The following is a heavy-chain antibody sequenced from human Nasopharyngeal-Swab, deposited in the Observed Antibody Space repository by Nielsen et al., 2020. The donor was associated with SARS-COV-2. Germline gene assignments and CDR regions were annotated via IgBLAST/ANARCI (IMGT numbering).Heavy chain of an antibody. V-gene: IGHV5-51*01. J-gene: IGHJ4*02. CDR3: ARPLAAASYYFDY. CDR1: GYSFIDYW. D-gene: IGHD6-25*01. Sequence: GEPLPISCKVSGYSFIDYWIGWDRPMPGRGLEWMGIINPGDSDTRYNPSFQGQVTISADNSISTAYLQWGSLKASDSAMYYCARPLAAASYYFDYWGQGTLVTVSS. CDR2: INPGDSDT.